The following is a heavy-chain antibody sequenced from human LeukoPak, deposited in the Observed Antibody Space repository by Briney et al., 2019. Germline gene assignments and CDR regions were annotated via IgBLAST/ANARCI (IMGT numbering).Heavy chain of an antibody. Sequence: SETLSLTCAVYGGSFSGYYWSWIRQPPGKGLEWIGNIYYSGSTNYNPSLKSRVIISVDTTKNQFSLRLSSVTAADTAVYYCARVPRAAVGTQFDYWGQGTLVTVSS. J-gene: IGHJ4*02. V-gene: IGHV4-59*01. CDR1: GGSFSGYY. CDR2: IYYSGST. D-gene: IGHD6-13*01. CDR3: ARVPRAAVGTQFDY.